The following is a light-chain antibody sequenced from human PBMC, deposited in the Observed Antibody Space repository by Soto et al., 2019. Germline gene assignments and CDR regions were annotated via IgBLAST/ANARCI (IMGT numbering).Light chain of an antibody. CDR3: CSFVRTNGLP. CDR1: SSNIGAGYD. V-gene: IGLV1-40*01. Sequence: QSVLTQPPSVSGAPGQRVTISCTGSSSNIGAGYDVHWYQQLPGTAPKLLIYGNSNRPSGVPDRFSGSKSGTSASLAITGLQAEDEADYYCCSFVRTNGLPFGRGTKLTVL. CDR2: GNS. J-gene: IGLJ2*01.